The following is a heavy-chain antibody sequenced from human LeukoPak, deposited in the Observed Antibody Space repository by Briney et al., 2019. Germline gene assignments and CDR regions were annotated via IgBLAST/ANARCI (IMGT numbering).Heavy chain of an antibody. V-gene: IGHV3-30*04. D-gene: IGHD3-16*02. CDR2: ISYDGSNK. CDR1: GFTFSSYA. J-gene: IGHJ4*02. Sequence: PGGSLRLSCAASGFTFSSYAMHWVRQAPGKGLEWVAVISYDGSNKYYADSVKGRFTISRDNSKNTLYLQMNSLRAEDTAVYYCASQSYDYVWGSYRTDYWGQGTLVTVSS. CDR3: ASQSYDYVWGSYRTDY.